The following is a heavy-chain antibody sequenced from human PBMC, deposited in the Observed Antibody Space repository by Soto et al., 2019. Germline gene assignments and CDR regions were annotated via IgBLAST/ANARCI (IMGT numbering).Heavy chain of an antibody. Sequence: SQTLSLTCVRSGGTDSSNSVAWNWVRQSPSRGLEWLGRTYYRSRWYSDYAVSVRSRIDINADTSKNQVSLQLNSVTPEDTAVYYCARSEEDSDYYYYGMDVWGQGTTVTVSS. CDR1: GGTDSSNSVA. V-gene: IGHV6-1*01. CDR2: TYYRSRWYS. CDR3: ARSEEDSDYYYYGMDV. J-gene: IGHJ6*02. D-gene: IGHD2-15*01.